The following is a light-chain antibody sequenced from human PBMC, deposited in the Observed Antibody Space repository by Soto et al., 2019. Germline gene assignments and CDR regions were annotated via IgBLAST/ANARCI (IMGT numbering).Light chain of an antibody. Sequence: DIVMTQSPDSLAVSLGERATLNCKSSQSVLYSSNNKNYLAWYQQKPGQPPKLLIYWASTRESGVPDRFSGSGSGTDFTLTISSLQAEDVAVYYCQQYYSTRTVGQGTKVDIK. CDR1: QSVLYSSNNKNY. J-gene: IGKJ1*01. CDR2: WAS. V-gene: IGKV4-1*01. CDR3: QQYYSTRT.